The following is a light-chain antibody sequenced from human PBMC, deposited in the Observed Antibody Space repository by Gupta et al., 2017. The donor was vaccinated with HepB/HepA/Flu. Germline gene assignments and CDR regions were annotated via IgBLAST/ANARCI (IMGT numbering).Light chain of an antibody. Sequence: QSVLTQPPPVSGAPGQRVTISCTGSSSIIGAGYDVHWYQQLPGTAPKLLIYGNSNRPSGVPDRFSGSKSGTSASLAITGLQAEDEADYYCQSYDSSLSGVVFGGGTKLTVL. J-gene: IGLJ2*01. V-gene: IGLV1-40*01. CDR2: GNS. CDR3: QSYDSSLSGVV. CDR1: SSIIGAGYD.